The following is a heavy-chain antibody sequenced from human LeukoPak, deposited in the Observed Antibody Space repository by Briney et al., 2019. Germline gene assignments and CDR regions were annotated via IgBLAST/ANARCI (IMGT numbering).Heavy chain of an antibody. Sequence: GGSLRLSCAASGFTFSSYWMSWVRQAPGKGLEWVANIKQDGSEKYYVDSVKGRFTISRDNAKNSLYLQMNSLRAEDTAVYYCAKDVLWFGELSIDYWGQGTLVTVSS. D-gene: IGHD3-10*01. V-gene: IGHV3-7*01. CDR1: GFTFSSYW. CDR2: IKQDGSEK. J-gene: IGHJ4*02. CDR3: AKDVLWFGELSIDY.